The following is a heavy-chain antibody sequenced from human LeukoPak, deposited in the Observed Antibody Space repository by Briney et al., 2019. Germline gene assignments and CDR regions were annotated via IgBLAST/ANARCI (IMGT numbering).Heavy chain of an antibody. V-gene: IGHV4-59*12. D-gene: IGHD2-2*01. CDR2: IYYSGST. Sequence: SETLSLTCTVSGGSISSYYWSWIRQPPGKGLEWIGYIYYSGSTNYNPSLKSRVTISVDTSKNQFSLKLSSVTAADTAVYYCARGRYCSSTSCWVDYWGQGTLVTVSS. J-gene: IGHJ4*02. CDR1: GGSISSYY. CDR3: ARGRYCSSTSCWVDY.